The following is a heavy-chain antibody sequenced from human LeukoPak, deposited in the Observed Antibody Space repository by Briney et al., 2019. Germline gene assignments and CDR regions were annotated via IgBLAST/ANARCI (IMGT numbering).Heavy chain of an antibody. CDR1: GYTFTSYG. J-gene: IGHJ4*02. CDR3: ARVAVVVVPAAFDY. Sequence: ASVKVSCKASGYTFTSYGISWVRQAPGQGLEWMGWISAYNGNTNYAQKLQGRVTMTTDTSTSTAYMELSSLRSEDTAVYYCARVAVVVVPAAFDYWGQGTLVTVSS. V-gene: IGHV1-18*01. D-gene: IGHD2-2*01. CDR2: ISAYNGNT.